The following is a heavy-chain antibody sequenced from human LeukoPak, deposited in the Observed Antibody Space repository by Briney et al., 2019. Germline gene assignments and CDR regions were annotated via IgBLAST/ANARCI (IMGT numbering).Heavy chain of an antibody. D-gene: IGHD3-22*01. CDR3: AKRGVVIRVILVGFHKEAYYFDS. V-gene: IGHV3-23*01. CDR2: ISGSGGGT. J-gene: IGHJ4*02. Sequence: PGGSLRLSCAVSGITLSNYGMSWVRQAPGKGLEWVAGISGSGGGTNYADSVKGRFAISRDNSKKTLYLQMNSLRAEDTAVYFCAKRGVVIRVILVGFHKEAYYFDSWGQGALVTVSS. CDR1: GITLSNYG.